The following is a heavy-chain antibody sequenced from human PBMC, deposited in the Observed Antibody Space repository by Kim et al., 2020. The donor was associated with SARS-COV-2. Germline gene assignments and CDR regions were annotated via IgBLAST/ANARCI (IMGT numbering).Heavy chain of an antibody. CDR2: IIPIFGTA. V-gene: IGHV1-69*13. Sequence: SVKVSCKASGGTFSSYAISWVRQAPGQGLEWMGGIIPIFGTANYAQKFQGRVTITADESTSTAYMELSSLRSEDTAVYYCAGGMATNAGSIDYWGQGTLVTVSS. CDR3: AGGMATNAGSIDY. J-gene: IGHJ4*02. CDR1: GGTFSSYA. D-gene: IGHD5-12*01.